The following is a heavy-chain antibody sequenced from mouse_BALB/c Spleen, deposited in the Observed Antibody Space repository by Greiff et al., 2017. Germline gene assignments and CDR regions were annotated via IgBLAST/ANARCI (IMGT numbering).Heavy chain of an antibody. J-gene: IGHJ2*01. CDR2: ISSGGSYT. V-gene: IGHV5-6*01. CDR3: ASPHYYGSSTYYFDY. D-gene: IGHD1-1*01. CDR1: GFTFSSYG. Sequence: EVKLMESGGDLVKPGGSLKLSCAASGFTFSSYGMSWVRQTPDKRLEWVATISSGGSYTYYPDSVKGRFTISRDNAKNTLYLQMSSLKSEDTAMYYCASPHYYGSSTYYFDYWGQDTTLTVSS.